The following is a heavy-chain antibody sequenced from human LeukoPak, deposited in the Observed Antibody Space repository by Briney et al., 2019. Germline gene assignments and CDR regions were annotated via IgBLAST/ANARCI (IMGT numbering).Heavy chain of an antibody. J-gene: IGHJ5*02. CDR1: GGSISSYY. Sequence: SETLSLTCSVSGGSISSYYWSWIRQPPGKGLEWIGSIYYSGSTYYNPSLKSRVTISVDTSKNQFSLKLSSVTAADTAVYYCARELWFGEPRGFDPWGQGTLVTVSS. D-gene: IGHD3-10*01. CDR3: ARELWFGEPRGFDP. CDR2: IYYSGST. V-gene: IGHV4-39*07.